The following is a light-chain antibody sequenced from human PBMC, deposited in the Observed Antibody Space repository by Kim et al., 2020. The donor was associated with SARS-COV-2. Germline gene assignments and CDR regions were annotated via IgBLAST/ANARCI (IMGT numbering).Light chain of an antibody. CDR3: QYYESSLT. J-gene: IGKJ4*01. Sequence: VSPGERVTLACRTSQTVSNRYLGWFQQKPGQAPRLLIYAVFSRDTGIPDRFSGSGSGTDFTLTISRLEPEDFAVYYCQYYESSLTFGGGTKVDIK. CDR1: QTVSNRY. CDR2: AVF. V-gene: IGKV3-20*01.